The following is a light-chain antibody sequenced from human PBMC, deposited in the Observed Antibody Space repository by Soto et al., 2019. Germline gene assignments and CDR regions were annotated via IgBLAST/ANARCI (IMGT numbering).Light chain of an antibody. CDR2: GAY. V-gene: IGKV3-15*01. Sequence: EIVLTQSPGTLSLSPGERATLTCRASQSVTNYIAWYQQRPGQAPRLLIYGAYTRATAVQDRFSGSGSGTDFTLTITSLQSDDFAVYFCKQYSDWPITFGQGTRLEIK. CDR3: KQYSDWPIT. CDR1: QSVTNY. J-gene: IGKJ5*01.